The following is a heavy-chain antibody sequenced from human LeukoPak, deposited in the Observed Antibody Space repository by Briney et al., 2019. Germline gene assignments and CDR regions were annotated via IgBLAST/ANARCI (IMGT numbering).Heavy chain of an antibody. CDR2: INHSGST. CDR3: ARGTKRRGRGVLYFDY. V-gene: IGHV4-34*01. Sequence: SETLSLTCAVYGGSFSGYYWSWIRQPPGKGLEWIGEINHSGSTNYNPSLKSRVTISVDTSKNQFSLKLSSVTAADTAVYYCARGTKRRGRGVLYFDYWGQGTLVTVSP. J-gene: IGHJ4*02. CDR1: GGSFSGYY. D-gene: IGHD3-10*01.